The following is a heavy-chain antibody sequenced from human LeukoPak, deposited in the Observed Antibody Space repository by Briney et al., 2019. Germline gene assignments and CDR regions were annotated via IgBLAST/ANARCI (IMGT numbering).Heavy chain of an antibody. CDR2: INQDGSEK. D-gene: IGHD1-7*01. J-gene: IGHJ6*02. Sequence: GGSLRLSCAASGTTFDSHYMTWVRQTPEKGLEWVANINQDGSEKNYVDSVKGRFTISRDNAKKSLYLQMNSLRAEDTAVYYCARHLKLELPASSGYCYGMDVWGRGTTVTVSS. V-gene: IGHV3-7*01. CDR3: ARHLKLELPASSGYCYGMDV. CDR1: GTTFDSHY.